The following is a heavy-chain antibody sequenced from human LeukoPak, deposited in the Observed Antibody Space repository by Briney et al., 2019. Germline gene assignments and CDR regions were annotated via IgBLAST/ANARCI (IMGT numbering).Heavy chain of an antibody. V-gene: IGHV4-59*08. Sequence: NPSETLSLTCTVSGASITNYYWNWIRQPPGKGLEWIGFIYKTGSTNYNPSLRSRVSISLDTSKNQFSLKLSSVTAADTAVYYCARGLPIDNWGQGTLVTVSS. J-gene: IGHJ4*02. CDR1: GASITNYY. CDR2: IYKTGST. CDR3: ARGLPIDN.